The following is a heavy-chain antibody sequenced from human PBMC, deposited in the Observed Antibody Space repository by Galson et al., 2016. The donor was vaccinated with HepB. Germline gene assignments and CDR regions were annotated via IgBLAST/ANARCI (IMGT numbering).Heavy chain of an antibody. CDR1: GFTFSSYG. Sequence: SLRLSCAASGFTFSSYGIHWVRQAPGKGLEWVAVISYDGNNKYYADSVKGRFTISRDNSKNTLYLQMSSLRAEDTAVDYCAKKAHILTGPDAFDIWGQGTSVTVSS. D-gene: IGHD3-9*01. J-gene: IGHJ3*02. CDR2: ISYDGNNK. CDR3: AKKAHILTGPDAFDI. V-gene: IGHV3-30*18.